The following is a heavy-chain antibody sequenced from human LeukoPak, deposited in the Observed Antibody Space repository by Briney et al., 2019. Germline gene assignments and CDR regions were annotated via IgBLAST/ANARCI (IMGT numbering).Heavy chain of an antibody. Sequence: ASVKVSCKASGYTFTSYAMNWVRQAPGQGLEWMGWINTNTGNPTYAQGFTGRFVFSLGTSVSTAYLQISSLKAADTAVYFCARSDYYYGMDAWGQGTTVTVSS. CDR1: GYTFTSYA. CDR3: ARSDYYYGMDA. CDR2: INTNTGNP. J-gene: IGHJ6*02. V-gene: IGHV7-4-1*02.